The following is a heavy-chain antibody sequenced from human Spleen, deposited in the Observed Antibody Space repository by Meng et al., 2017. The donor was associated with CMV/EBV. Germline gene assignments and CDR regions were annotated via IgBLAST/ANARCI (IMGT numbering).Heavy chain of an antibody. CDR1: GLTFSNFV. V-gene: IGHV3-23*01. CDR2: ISGSGGST. Sequence: GGSLRLSCAASGLTFSNFVMSWVRQAPGKGLEWVSHISGSGGSTYYADSVKGRFTISRDNSKDTLYLQMNSLRAEDTAVYYCAKFPFPDNYYDRSDSYYWGHGTLVTVSS. CDR3: AKFPFPDNYYDRSDSYY. D-gene: IGHD3-22*01. J-gene: IGHJ4*01.